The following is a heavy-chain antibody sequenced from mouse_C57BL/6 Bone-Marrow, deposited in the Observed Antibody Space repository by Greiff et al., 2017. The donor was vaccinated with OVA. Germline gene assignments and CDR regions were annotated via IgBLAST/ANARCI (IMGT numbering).Heavy chain of an antibody. V-gene: IGHV5-4*01. Sequence: VQLKESGGGLVKPGGSLKLSCAASGFTFSSYAMSWVRQTPEKRLEWVATISDGGSYTYYPDNVKGRFTISRDNAKNNLYLQMSHLKSEDTAMYYCARDPHYYGSSPPMDYWGQGTSVTVSS. CDR2: ISDGGSYT. J-gene: IGHJ4*01. D-gene: IGHD1-1*01. CDR3: ARDPHYYGSSPPMDY. CDR1: GFTFSSYA.